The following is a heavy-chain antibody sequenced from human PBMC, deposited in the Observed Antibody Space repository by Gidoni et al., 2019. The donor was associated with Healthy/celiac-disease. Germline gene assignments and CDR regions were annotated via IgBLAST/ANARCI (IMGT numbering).Heavy chain of an antibody. Sequence: EVQLLESGGGLVQPGGSLRLSCAASGFTFSSYAMSWVRQAPGKGLEWVSAISGSGGSTYYADSVKGRFTISRDNSKNTLYLQMNSLRAEDTAVYYCAKALWWFGELSMGAFDYWGQGTLVTVSS. CDR3: AKALWWFGELSMGAFDY. D-gene: IGHD3-10*01. CDR1: GFTFSSYA. V-gene: IGHV3-23*01. J-gene: IGHJ4*02. CDR2: ISGSGGST.